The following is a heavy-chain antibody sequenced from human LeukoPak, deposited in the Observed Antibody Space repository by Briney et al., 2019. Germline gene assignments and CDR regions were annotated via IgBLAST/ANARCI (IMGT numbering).Heavy chain of an antibody. CDR1: GYTFTSYY. Sequence: ASVKVSCKASGYTFTSYYMHWVRQAPGQGLEWMGIINPSGGSTSYAQKFQGRVTMTRNTSISTAYMELSSLRSEDTAVYYCARGDYYGSGSYQAPYYYYYGMDVWGQGTTVTVSS. J-gene: IGHJ6*02. V-gene: IGHV1-46*01. CDR2: INPSGGST. CDR3: ARGDYYGSGSYQAPYYYYYGMDV. D-gene: IGHD3-10*01.